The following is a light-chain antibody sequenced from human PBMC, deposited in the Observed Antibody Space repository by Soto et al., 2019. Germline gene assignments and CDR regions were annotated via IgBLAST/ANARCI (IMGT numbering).Light chain of an antibody. V-gene: IGKV3-11*01. Sequence: EIVLTHSPATLSLSPWERATLSCRASQSVSSYLAWYQQKPGQAPRLLIYDASNRATGIPARFSGSGSGTDFTLTISSLEPEDFAVYYCQQYRMSPNNFGQGTRLEIK. CDR3: QQYRMSPNN. CDR1: QSVSSY. J-gene: IGKJ5*01. CDR2: DAS.